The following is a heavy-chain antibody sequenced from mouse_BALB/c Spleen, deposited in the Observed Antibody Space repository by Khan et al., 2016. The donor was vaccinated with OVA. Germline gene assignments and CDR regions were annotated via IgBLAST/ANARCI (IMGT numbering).Heavy chain of an antibody. CDR3: ARAYYGNYREAMDY. Sequence: QVQLKESGPGLVAPSQSLSITCTVSGFSLTGYGVTWVRQPPGKGLEWLGMIWGDGTTDYNSALNSRLSISKDNSKRQVFFKMNRLQTEDTARYYCARAYYGNYREAMDYWGQGTSVTVSS. V-gene: IGHV2-6-7*01. CDR2: IWGDGTT. CDR1: GFSLTGYG. D-gene: IGHD2-10*01. J-gene: IGHJ4*01.